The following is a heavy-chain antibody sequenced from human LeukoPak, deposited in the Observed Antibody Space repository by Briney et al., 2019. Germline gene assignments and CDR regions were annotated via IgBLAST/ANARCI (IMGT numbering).Heavy chain of an antibody. CDR3: ARVAPYGDGAFDI. CDR2: INHSGST. V-gene: IGHV4-34*01. D-gene: IGHD4-17*01. CDR1: GGSFSGYY. Sequence: SETLSLTCAVYGGSFSGYYWSWIRQPPGKGLEWIGEINHSGSTYYNPSLKSRVTISVDTSKDQFSLKLSSVTAADTAVYYCARVAPYGDGAFDIWGQGTMVTVSS. J-gene: IGHJ3*02.